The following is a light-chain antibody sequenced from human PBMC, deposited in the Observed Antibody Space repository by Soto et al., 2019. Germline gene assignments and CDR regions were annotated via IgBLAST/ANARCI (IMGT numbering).Light chain of an antibody. CDR2: EVN. Sequence: QSVLTQPPSASGSPGQSVAISCTGTSCDVGGYNYVSWYQQHPGKAPKLMIYEVNKRPSGVPDRFSDSKSGNTASLTVSGLQAEDEADYYCSSYAGSSNVFGTGTKVTVL. CDR3: SSYAGSSNV. V-gene: IGLV2-8*01. J-gene: IGLJ1*01. CDR1: SCDVGGYNY.